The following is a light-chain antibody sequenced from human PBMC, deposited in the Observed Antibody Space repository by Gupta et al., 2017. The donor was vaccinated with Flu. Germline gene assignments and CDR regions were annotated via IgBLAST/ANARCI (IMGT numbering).Light chain of an antibody. CDR2: WAS. Sequence: DIVMTQSPDSLAVSLGERATINCKSSRNILYNSNNKNYFAWYQQKPGQPPKLLISWASTRESGVPDRFSGSGSGTDFTLTISSLQAEDVAVYYCQQYFATPLTFGGGTKVEIK. CDR1: RNILYNSNNKNY. CDR3: QQYFATPLT. V-gene: IGKV4-1*01. J-gene: IGKJ4*01.